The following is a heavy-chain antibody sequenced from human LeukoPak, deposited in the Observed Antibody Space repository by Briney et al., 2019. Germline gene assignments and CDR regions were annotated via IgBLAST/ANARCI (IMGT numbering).Heavy chain of an antibody. J-gene: IGHJ6*04. Sequence: SETLSLTCAVSGYSISSGYYWGWIRQPPGKGPEWIGSIYHSGSTYYNPSLKSRVTISVDTSKNQFSLKLSSVTAADTAVYYCARRFLLDVWGKGTTVTVSS. CDR2: IYHSGST. CDR3: ARRFLLDV. V-gene: IGHV4-38-2*01. CDR1: GYSISSGYY.